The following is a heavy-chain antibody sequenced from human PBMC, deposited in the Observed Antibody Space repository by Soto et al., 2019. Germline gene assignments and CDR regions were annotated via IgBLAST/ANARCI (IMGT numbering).Heavy chain of an antibody. CDR1: GYTFTSYA. J-gene: IGHJ6*02. CDR2: INAGNGNT. CDR3: ASSYSNYALIDYYSSGMDV. V-gene: IGHV1-3*01. D-gene: IGHD4-4*01. Sequence: QVQLVQSGAEVKKPGASVKVSCKASGYTFTSYAMHWVRQAPGQRLEWMGWINAGNGNTKYSQKVQGRVNITRDTAASTAYMELSILRSEDTVVYYCASSYSNYALIDYYSSGMDVWGQGTTVTVAS.